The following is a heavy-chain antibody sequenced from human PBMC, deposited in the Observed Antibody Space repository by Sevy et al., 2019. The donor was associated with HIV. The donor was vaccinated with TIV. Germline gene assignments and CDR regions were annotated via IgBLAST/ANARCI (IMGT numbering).Heavy chain of an antibody. V-gene: IGHV4-30-4*01. J-gene: IGHJ3*02. Sequence: TLSLTCTVSGGSISSGDYYWSWIRQPPGKGLEWIGYIYYSGSTYYNPSLKSRVTISVDTSKNQFSLKLSSVTAADMAVYYCARGRSLGESDAFDIWGQGTMVTVSS. CDR3: ARGRSLGESDAFDI. D-gene: IGHD3-16*01. CDR1: GGSISSGDYY. CDR2: IYYSGST.